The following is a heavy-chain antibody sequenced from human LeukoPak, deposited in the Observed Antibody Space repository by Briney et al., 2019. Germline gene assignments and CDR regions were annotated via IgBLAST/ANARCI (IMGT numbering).Heavy chain of an antibody. J-gene: IGHJ6*03. CDR2: IRYDGSYK. D-gene: IGHD3-9*01. V-gene: IGHV3-30*02. CDR3: VRPRLGMNYFYYMDV. Sequence: GGSLRLSCAASGFTFSSYGFHWVRQAPGKGLEWVAFIRYDGSYKYYADSVKGRFTISRDNAKNLLYLQMNSLRAEDTAVYYCVRPRLGMNYFYYMDVWGTGTTVIVSS. CDR1: GFTFSSYG.